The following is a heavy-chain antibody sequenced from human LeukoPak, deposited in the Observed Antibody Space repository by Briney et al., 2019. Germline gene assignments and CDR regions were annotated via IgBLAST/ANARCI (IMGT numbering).Heavy chain of an antibody. CDR3: ASYLYWWSDLGY. CDR2: IKPDGSEK. CDR1: GFTFSVYW. V-gene: IGHV3-7*01. D-gene: IGHD2-8*02. Sequence: GGSLRLSCAASGFTFSVYWMTWIRQAPGKGLEWVANIKPDGSEKYYVDSVKGRFTISRDNAKNSLYLQMNSLRVEDTAVYYCASYLYWWSDLGYWGQGNPGHRLL. J-gene: IGHJ4*02.